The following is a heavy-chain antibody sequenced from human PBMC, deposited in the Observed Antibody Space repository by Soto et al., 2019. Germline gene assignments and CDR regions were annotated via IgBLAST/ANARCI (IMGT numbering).Heavy chain of an antibody. CDR2: IYYSGST. J-gene: IGHJ4*02. CDR3: ARRVSWTLVQPFLY. CDR1: GGSISSSSYY. V-gene: IGHV4-39*01. Sequence: SETLSLTCTVSGGSISSSSYYWGWIRQPPGKGLEWIGSIYYSGSTYYNPSLKSRVTISVDTSKNQFSLKLSSVTAADTAVYYCARRVSWTLVQPFLYWGQATLGSVFS. D-gene: IGHD6-13*01.